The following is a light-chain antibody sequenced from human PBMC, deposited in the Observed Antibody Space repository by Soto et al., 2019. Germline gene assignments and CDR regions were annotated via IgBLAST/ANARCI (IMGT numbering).Light chain of an antibody. CDR2: DAS. V-gene: IGKV3-20*01. Sequence: EIVWTQSPGTLYLSPEERATLSCSASQSISSSYLAWYQQRPGQAPMLLIFDASYRATGIPDRFSGSGSGTDFTLTISRMEPEDFAVYYCQQYSSSPPEFTFGHGTKVDSK. J-gene: IGKJ3*01. CDR1: QSISSSY. CDR3: QQYSSSPPEFT.